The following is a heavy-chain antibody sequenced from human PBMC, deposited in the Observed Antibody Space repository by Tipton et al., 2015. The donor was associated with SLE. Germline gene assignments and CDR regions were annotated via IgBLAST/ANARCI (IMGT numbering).Heavy chain of an antibody. V-gene: IGHV3-53*01. CDR3: ARVPLGDLMFDY. Sequence: SLRLSCTVSGGSISSSSYYWGWIRQAPGKGLEWVSVLYSGGSTYYADSVKGRFTVSRNNSKNTLYLQMNSLRAEDTAVYYCARVPLGDLMFDYWGQGTLVTVSS. D-gene: IGHD3-10*01. CDR2: LYSGGST. CDR1: GGSISSSSYY. J-gene: IGHJ4*02.